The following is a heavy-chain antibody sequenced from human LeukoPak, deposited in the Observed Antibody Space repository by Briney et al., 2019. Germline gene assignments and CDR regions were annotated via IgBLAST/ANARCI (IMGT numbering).Heavy chain of an antibody. V-gene: IGHV3-30*04. J-gene: IGHJ5*02. D-gene: IGHD3-3*01. CDR3: ARDSVDTIFGVVSVNWFDP. CDR2: ISYDGSNK. CDR1: GFTFSSYA. Sequence: GGSLRLSCAASGFTFSSYAMHWVRQAPGKGLEWVAVISYDGSNKYYADSVKGRFTISRDNSKNTLYLQMNSLRAEDTAVYYCARDSVDTIFGVVSVNWFDPWGQGTLVTVSS.